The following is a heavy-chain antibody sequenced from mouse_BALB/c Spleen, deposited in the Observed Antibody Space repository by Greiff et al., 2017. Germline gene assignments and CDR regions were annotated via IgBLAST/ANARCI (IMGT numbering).Heavy chain of an antibody. CDR3: AREQGGYPMDY. CDR2: TNPGSAYN. CDR1: GYTFTTFT. Sequence: QVQLKESGAELARPGASVKMSCKASGYTFTTFTIHWLKQRPGQGLEWIAYTNPGSAYNDYNQKFKDKATLTADKSSSTVYMQLSSLTYEDSAVFYCAREQGGYPMDYWGQGTSVIVSS. J-gene: IGHJ4*01. V-gene: IGHV1-4*01.